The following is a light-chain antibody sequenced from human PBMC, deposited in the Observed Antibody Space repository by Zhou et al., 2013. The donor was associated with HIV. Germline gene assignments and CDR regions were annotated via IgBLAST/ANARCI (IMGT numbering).Light chain of an antibody. V-gene: IGKV1-39*01. CDR2: AAS. CDR1: QDISDH. CDR3: QQSYSAPHT. J-gene: IGKJ2*01. Sequence: DIQMTQSPSSLSASVEDRVTITCQASQDISDHLNWYQQKPGKAPKLLIYAASSLQSGVPSRFSGSGSGTHFTLTIRSLQPDDFATYYCQQSYSAPHTFGQGTKVEIK.